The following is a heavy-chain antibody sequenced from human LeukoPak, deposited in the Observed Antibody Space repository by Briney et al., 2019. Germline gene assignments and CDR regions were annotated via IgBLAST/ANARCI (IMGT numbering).Heavy chain of an antibody. V-gene: IGHV4-59*01. CDR2: ISYTVTS. D-gene: IGHD1-1*01. CDR1: GGSISTYY. CDR3: ARVGDWNDLVY. J-gene: IGHJ4*02. Sequence: SETLSLTCTVSGGSISTYYWSWIRQPPGKRLEWIGYISYTVTSNYNPSLKSRVTMSVDTSKNQFSLKLSSVTAADTAVYYCARVGDWNDLVYWGQGTLVTVSS.